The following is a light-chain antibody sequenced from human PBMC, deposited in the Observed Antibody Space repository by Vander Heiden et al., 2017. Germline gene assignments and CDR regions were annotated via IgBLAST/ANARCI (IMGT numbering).Light chain of an antibody. Sequence: DIQMTQSPSSLSASVGERVTITCRASQSISSYLNWYQQKPGKAPKLLIYAASSLQSGVPSRFSVSGSGTDFTLTISSLQPEDFATYYCQQSDSTTWTFGQGTRVEIK. CDR2: AAS. CDR1: QSISSY. V-gene: IGKV1-39*01. J-gene: IGKJ1*01. CDR3: QQSDSTTWT.